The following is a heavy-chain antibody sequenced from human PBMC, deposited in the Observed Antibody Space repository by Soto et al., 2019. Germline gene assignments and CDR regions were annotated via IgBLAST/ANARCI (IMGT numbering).Heavy chain of an antibody. CDR2: IYYSGST. CDR3: ARHRSTVTTFGLDY. D-gene: IGHD4-17*01. V-gene: IGHV4-39*01. Sequence: QLQLQESGPGLVKPSETLSLTCTVSGGSISSSSYYWGWIRQPPGKGLEWIGSIYYSGSTYYNPSLKSRVTISVDTSKNQFSLKLSSVTAADTAVYYCARHRSTVTTFGLDYWGQGTLVTVSS. J-gene: IGHJ4*02. CDR1: GGSISSSSYY.